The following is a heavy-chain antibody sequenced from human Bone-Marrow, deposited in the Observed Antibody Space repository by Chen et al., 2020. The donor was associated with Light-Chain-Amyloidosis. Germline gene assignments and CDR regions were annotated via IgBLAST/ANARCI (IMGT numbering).Heavy chain of an antibody. CDR2: IFYGDIM. Sequence: QLQESGPGPVEPSKTLSLTCAVSGASMSSSEYYWGWMRQTPGKELEWIGSIFYGDIMYYNPSLKSRVTLSVDPSDNRFSLRLKSVTAGDTAMYYCARGPSEVKWGVVVGAFTFDFWGQGTMVTVSP. CDR3: ARGPSEVKWGVVVGAFTFDF. CDR1: GASMSSSEYY. V-gene: IGHV4-39*07. D-gene: IGHD3-3*01. J-gene: IGHJ3*01.